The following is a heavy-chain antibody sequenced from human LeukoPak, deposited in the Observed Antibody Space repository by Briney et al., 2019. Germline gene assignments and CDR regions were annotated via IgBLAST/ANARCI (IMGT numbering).Heavy chain of an antibody. CDR3: ARDLGYYDSSGYVDY. CDR2: IYGSDDKT. J-gene: IGHJ4*01. D-gene: IGHD3-22*01. V-gene: IGHV3-23*01. CDR1: GFTFSNYA. Sequence: GGSLRLSCVASGFTFSNYAMSWVRQAPGKGLELVSGIYGSDDKTVYGDAVKGRFTISRDSSKNTLYLQMNSLRPEDTAVYYCARDLGYYDSSGYVDYWGQGTLVTVSS.